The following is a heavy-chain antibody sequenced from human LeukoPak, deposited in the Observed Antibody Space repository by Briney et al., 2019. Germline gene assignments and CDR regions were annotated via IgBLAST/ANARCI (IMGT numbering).Heavy chain of an antibody. V-gene: IGHV4-34*01. CDR3: ARGLGSPGYSSSWYGY. CDR1: GGSFSSYY. CDR2: INHSGST. D-gene: IGHD6-13*01. J-gene: IGHJ4*02. Sequence: SETLSLTCAVYGGSFSSYYWSWIRQPPGKGLEWVGEINHSGSTNYNPSLKSRVTISVDTSKNQFSLKLSSVTAADTAVYYCARGLGSPGYSSSWYGYWGQGTLVTVSS.